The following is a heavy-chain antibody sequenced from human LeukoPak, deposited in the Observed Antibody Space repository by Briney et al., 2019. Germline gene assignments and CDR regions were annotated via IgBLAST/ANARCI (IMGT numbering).Heavy chain of an antibody. D-gene: IGHD1-7*01. CDR1: GFIFSGYG. J-gene: IGHJ4*02. CDR2: IGSSGDTI. V-gene: IGHV3-48*03. CDR3: AREITGTNGFDY. Sequence: GGSLRLSCAASGFIFSGYGMNWVRQAPGKGLEWVSYIGSSGDTIYYSHSVKGRFTISRDNAKNSLSLQMGNLRAEDTGVYYCAREITGTNGFDYWGQGTLVTVSS.